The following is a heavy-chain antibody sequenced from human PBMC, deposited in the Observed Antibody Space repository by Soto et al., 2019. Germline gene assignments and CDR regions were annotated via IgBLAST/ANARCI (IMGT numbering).Heavy chain of an antibody. D-gene: IGHD3-10*01. Sequence: GGSLRLSCAGTGFTFRWFGMNWVRQAPGKGLEWVARISNDGSNEYYVDSVKGRFTISRDNSKNTLYLQMDSLRAEDTAVYYCAKGEVRGIIPSYFDYWGLGTLVTVSS. CDR1: GFTFRWFG. J-gene: IGHJ4*02. V-gene: IGHV3-30*18. CDR3: AKGEVRGIIPSYFDY. CDR2: ISNDGSNE.